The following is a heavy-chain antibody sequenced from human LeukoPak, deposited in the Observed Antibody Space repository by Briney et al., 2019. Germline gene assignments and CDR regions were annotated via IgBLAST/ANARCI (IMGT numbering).Heavy chain of an antibody. CDR3: ARGSSSLDYFDY. V-gene: IGHV4-39*01. D-gene: IGHD6-13*01. CDR1: GGSISSSSYY. Sequence: KPSETLSLTCTVPGGSISSSSYYWGWIRQPPGKGLEWIGSIYYSGSTYYNPSLKSRVTISVDTSKNQFSLKLSSVTAADTAVYYCARGSSSLDYFDYWGQGTLVTVSS. J-gene: IGHJ4*02. CDR2: IYYSGST.